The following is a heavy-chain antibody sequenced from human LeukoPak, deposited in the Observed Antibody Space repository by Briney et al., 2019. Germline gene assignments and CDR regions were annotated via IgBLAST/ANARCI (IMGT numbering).Heavy chain of an antibody. D-gene: IGHD6-13*01. CDR2: MNPNSGNT. CDR3: ARGSQQLVGDYYYYYGMDV. Sequence: ASVTVSFKSSGYTFTIYDINWVRQAPGQGLEWMGWMNPNSGNTGYAQKFQGRVTMTRNTSISTAYMELSSLRSEDTAVYYCARGSQQLVGDYYYYYGMDVWGQGTTVTVSS. J-gene: IGHJ6*02. V-gene: IGHV1-8*01. CDR1: GYTFTIYD.